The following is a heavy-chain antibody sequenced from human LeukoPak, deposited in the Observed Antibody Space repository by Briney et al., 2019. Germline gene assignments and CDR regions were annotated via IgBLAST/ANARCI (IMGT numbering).Heavy chain of an antibody. CDR2: INHSGST. CDR3: ARPGGRSGLAEYFQH. Sequence: PSETLSLTCAVYGGSFTTYYWCWIRPPPRRGLEWVGKINHSGSTNYNPSLKSRVTISIDTSKNQFSLKLTSVTAADTAVYYCARPGGRSGLAEYFQHWGQGTLVTVSS. CDR1: GGSFTTYY. V-gene: IGHV4-34*01. J-gene: IGHJ1*01. D-gene: IGHD6-19*01.